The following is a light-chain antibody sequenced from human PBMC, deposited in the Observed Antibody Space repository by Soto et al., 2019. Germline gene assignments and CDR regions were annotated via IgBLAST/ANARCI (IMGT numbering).Light chain of an antibody. CDR2: GAS. Sequence: EIVLTQSPATLSLSPGERATLSCRASQSVSSNLAWYQQKPGQAPRLLIYGASTRATGIPARFSGSGSGTDFTLTISRLEPEDFAVYYCQQYGGSFRVFGPGTKVDIK. CDR1: QSVSSN. J-gene: IGKJ3*01. V-gene: IGKV3-20*01. CDR3: QQYGGSFRV.